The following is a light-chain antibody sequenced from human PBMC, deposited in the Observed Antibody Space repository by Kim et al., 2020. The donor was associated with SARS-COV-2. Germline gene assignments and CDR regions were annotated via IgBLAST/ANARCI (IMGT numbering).Light chain of an antibody. J-gene: IGKJ4*01. V-gene: IGKV3-11*01. CDR2: DAS. CDR1: QSVSSY. Sequence: EIVLTQSPATLSLSPGERATLSCRASQSVSSYLAWYQQKPGQAPRLLIYDASNRATGIPARFSDSVSGTDFTLTISSLEPEDFAVYYCLQRSNWPFTFGGGTKVDIK. CDR3: LQRSNWPFT.